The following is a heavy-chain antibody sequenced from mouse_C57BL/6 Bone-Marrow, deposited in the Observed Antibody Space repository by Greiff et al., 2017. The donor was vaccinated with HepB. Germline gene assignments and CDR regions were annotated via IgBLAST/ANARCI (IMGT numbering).Heavy chain of an antibody. CDR2: IDPSDSYT. CDR3: ARSIYYDYLCYFDY. Sequence: QVQLQQSGAELVMPGASVKLSCKASGYTFTSYWMHWVKQRPGQGLEWIGEIDPSDSYTNYNQKFKGKSTLTVDKSSSTAYMQLSSLTSEDSAVYYCARSIYYDYLCYFDYWGQGTTLTVSS. CDR1: GYTFTSYW. V-gene: IGHV1-69*01. J-gene: IGHJ2*01. D-gene: IGHD2-4*01.